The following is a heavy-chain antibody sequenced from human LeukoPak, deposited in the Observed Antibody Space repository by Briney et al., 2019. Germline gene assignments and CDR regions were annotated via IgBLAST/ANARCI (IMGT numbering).Heavy chain of an antibody. CDR1: GGSFSGYY. Sequence: PETLSLTCAVYGGSFSGYYWSWIRQPPGKGLEWIGEINHSGSTNYNPSLKSRVTISVDTSKNQFSLKLSSVTAADTAVYYCARDVWLLSYGWNWFDPWGQGTLVTVSS. CDR2: INHSGST. V-gene: IGHV4-34*01. J-gene: IGHJ5*02. CDR3: ARDVWLLSYGWNWFDP. D-gene: IGHD5-18*01.